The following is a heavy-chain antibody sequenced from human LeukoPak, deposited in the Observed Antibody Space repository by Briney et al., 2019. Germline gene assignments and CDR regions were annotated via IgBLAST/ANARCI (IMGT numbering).Heavy chain of an antibody. D-gene: IGHD1-26*01. CDR3: ARDKWEQSPNFDY. V-gene: IGHV3-21*01. J-gene: IGHJ4*02. CDR2: ISSSSSYI. Sequence: GGSLRLSCAASGFTFSSYSMNWVRQAPGKGLEWVSSISSSSSYIYYADSVKGRFTISRDNAKNSLYLQTNSLRAEDTAVYYCARDKWEQSPNFDYWSQGTLVTVSS. CDR1: GFTFSSYS.